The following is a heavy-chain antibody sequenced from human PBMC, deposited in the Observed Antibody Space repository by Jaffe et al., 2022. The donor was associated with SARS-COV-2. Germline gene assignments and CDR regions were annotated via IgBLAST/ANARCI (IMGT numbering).Heavy chain of an antibody. CDR2: ISYDGSNK. D-gene: IGHD2-15*01. CDR1: GFTFSSYG. V-gene: IGHV3-30*18. J-gene: IGHJ6*02. Sequence: QVQLVESGGGVVQPGRSLRLSCAASGFTFSSYGMHWVRQAPGKGLEWVAVISYDGSNKYYADSVKGRFTISRDNSKNTLYLQMNSLRAEDTAVYYCAKGLIRGGGSCYPDPCDGMDVWGQGTTVTVSS. CDR3: AKGLIRGGGSCYPDPCDGMDV.